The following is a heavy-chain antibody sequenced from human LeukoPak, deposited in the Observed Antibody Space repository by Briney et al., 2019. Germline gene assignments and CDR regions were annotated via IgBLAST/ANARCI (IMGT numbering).Heavy chain of an antibody. J-gene: IGHJ4*02. V-gene: IGHV3-23*01. Sequence: GGSLRLSWEASGFTFGSHAMDCGRQAPGRGLEWVAGIFGSGGSPHHADSLQGRFTISRDNSRNTVYLQINSLRVEDPAVYYCGTTTVGYSSGQKPAWPVAYWGQGTLVTVSS. CDR3: GTTTVGYSSGQKPAWPVAY. CDR1: GFTFGSHA. CDR2: IFGSGGSP. D-gene: IGHD5-18*01.